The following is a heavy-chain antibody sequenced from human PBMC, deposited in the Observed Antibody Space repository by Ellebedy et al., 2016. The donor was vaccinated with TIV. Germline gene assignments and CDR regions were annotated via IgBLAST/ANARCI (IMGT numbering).Heavy chain of an antibody. Sequence: GESLKISCAASGFTFSSYWMYWVRQAPGKGLVWVSRIKSDGSTITYADSVKGRFTSSRDNAKNTLYLHMSSLRAEDTAVYYCVRGYCSGGLCPGYFDYWGQGTLVTVSS. J-gene: IGHJ4*02. V-gene: IGHV3-74*01. CDR3: VRGYCSGGLCPGYFDY. CDR1: GFTFSSYW. CDR2: IKSDGSTI. D-gene: IGHD2-15*01.